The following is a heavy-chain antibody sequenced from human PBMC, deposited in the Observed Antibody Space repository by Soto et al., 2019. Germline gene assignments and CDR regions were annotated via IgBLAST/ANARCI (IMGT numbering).Heavy chain of an antibody. D-gene: IGHD2-21*01. Sequence: HLAQSGPEVKRPGASVKISCKASGFIYTDWIMHWVRQAPGQGPEWMGIIITSGGNSIYSQKSPDRVTMTRDTTTSTLYVELSSLTSADTGVYYCAKEGAIPGEVDAWGQGTLVTVSS. CDR1: GFIYTDWI. CDR2: IITSGGNS. J-gene: IGHJ1*01. CDR3: AKEGAIPGEVDA. V-gene: IGHV1-46*01.